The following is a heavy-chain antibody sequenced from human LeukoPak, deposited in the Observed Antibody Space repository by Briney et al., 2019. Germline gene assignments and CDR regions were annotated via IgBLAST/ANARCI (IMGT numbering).Heavy chain of an antibody. J-gene: IGHJ4*02. CDR2: ISYDGSNK. D-gene: IGHD2-21*02. Sequence: GGSLRLSCAASGFTFSSYGMHWVRQAPGKGLEWVAVISYDGSNKYYADSVKGRFTISRDNSKNTLYLQMNSLRAEDTAVYYCARGVVVVTGNFDYWGQGTLVTVSS. CDR3: ARGVVVVTGNFDY. CDR1: GFTFSSYG. V-gene: IGHV3-30*03.